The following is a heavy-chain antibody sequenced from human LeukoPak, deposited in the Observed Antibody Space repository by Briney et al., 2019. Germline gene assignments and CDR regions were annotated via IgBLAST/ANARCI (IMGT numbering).Heavy chain of an antibody. D-gene: IGHD3-10*01. CDR2: ISAYNGNT. CDR3: ARAKVDSGSYYPGY. Sequence: ASVKVSCKASGYTFTSYGISWVRQAPGRGLEWMGWISAYNGNTNYAQKLQGRVTMTTDTSTSTAYMELRSLRSDDTAAYYCARAKVDSGSYYPGYWGQGTLVTVSS. V-gene: IGHV1-18*01. CDR1: GYTFTSYG. J-gene: IGHJ4*02.